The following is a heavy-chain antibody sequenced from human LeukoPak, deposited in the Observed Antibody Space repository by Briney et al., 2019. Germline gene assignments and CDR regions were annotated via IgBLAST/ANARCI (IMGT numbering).Heavy chain of an antibody. J-gene: IGHJ5*02. CDR2: IYPGDSET. V-gene: IGHV5-51*01. CDR1: GYNFTSYW. CDR3: ARRSTARLNWFDP. D-gene: IGHD6-6*01. Sequence: GESLKISCKGSGYNFTSYWIGWVRQMPGKGLEWMGIIYPGDSETIYSPSFQGQVTMSADKSTSTAYLQWSSLKASDTAMYYCARRSTARLNWFDPWGQGTLVTVSS.